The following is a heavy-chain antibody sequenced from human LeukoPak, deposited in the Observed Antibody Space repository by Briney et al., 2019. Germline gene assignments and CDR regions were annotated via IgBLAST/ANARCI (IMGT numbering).Heavy chain of an antibody. Sequence: GGSLRLSCEASGFTFNAYWMLWVRQAPGKGLEWVSAISGSGGSTYYADSVKGRFTISRDNSKNTLYLQMNSLRAEDTAVYYCAKGGYCSGGSCPHYYYYYYMDVWGKGTTVTVSS. CDR2: ISGSGGST. D-gene: IGHD2-15*01. CDR1: GFTFNAYW. J-gene: IGHJ6*03. V-gene: IGHV3-23*01. CDR3: AKGGYCSGGSCPHYYYYYYMDV.